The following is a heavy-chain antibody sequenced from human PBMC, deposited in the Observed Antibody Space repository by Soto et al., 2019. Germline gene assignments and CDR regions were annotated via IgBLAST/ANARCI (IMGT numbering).Heavy chain of an antibody. CDR3: ARKTTVTTAYVY. D-gene: IGHD4-17*01. Sequence: GASVKVSCKASGYTFTSYDINWVRQATGQGLEWMGWMNPNSGNTGYAQKFQGRVTMTRNTSISTAYMELSSLRSEDTAVYYCARKTTVTTAYVYWGQGTLVTVSS. J-gene: IGHJ4*02. CDR1: GYTFTSYD. CDR2: MNPNSGNT. V-gene: IGHV1-8*01.